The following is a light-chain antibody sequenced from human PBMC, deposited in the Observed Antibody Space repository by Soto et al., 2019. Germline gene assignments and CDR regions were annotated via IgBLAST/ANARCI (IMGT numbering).Light chain of an antibody. CDR1: SSDVGGYNY. CDR3: SSYTGSSTLGV. Sequence: QAVVTQPASVSGSPGQSITISCTGTSSDVGGYNYVSWYQQHPGKAPKLMIYDVTNRPSGVSNRFSGSKSGNTASLTISGLQAEDEADYYCSSYTGSSTLGVFGTGTKLTVL. CDR2: DVT. J-gene: IGLJ1*01. V-gene: IGLV2-14*01.